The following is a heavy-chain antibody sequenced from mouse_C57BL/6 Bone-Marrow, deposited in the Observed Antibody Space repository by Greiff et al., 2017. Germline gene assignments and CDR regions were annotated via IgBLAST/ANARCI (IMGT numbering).Heavy chain of an antibody. J-gene: IGHJ4*01. Sequence: EVMLVESGGGLVKPGGSLKLSCAASGFTFSDYGMHWVSQAPEKGLEWVAYISRGSSTIYYADTVKGRFTITRDDDKNTLLLYMSSLRFEDKAMYYCARRRYDYAMDYWGQGTSVTVSA. CDR3: ARRRYDYAMDY. CDR1: GFTFSDYG. CDR2: ISRGSSTI. V-gene: IGHV5-17*01.